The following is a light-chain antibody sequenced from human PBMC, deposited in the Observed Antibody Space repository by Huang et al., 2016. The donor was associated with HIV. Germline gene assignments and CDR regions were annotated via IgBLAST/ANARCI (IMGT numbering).Light chain of an antibody. CDR3: QQYGSSPGT. CDR2: GAS. CDR1: QSVSSGY. V-gene: IGKV3-20*01. J-gene: IGKJ1*01. Sequence: EIVLTQSPGTLSLSPGERTTLSCRASQSVSSGYLAWYQQKPGPAPRLLIYGASTRATGIPGRFSGSGSGTDFTLTISRLQPEDFAVYYCQQYGSSPGTFGQGTKVEVK.